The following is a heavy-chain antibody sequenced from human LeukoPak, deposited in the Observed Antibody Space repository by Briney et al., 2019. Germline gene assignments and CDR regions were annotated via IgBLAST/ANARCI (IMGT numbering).Heavy chain of an antibody. Sequence: GGSLRLSCAASGFTFSSYDMHWVRQVTGKGLEWVSGIGTAGDTYHVDSVKGRFTISRENAKNSLYLQMNSLRAGDTAVYYCARASRSAAADFDYWGQGTLVTVSS. CDR1: GFTFSSYD. D-gene: IGHD6-13*01. V-gene: IGHV3-13*01. CDR3: ARASRSAAADFDY. CDR2: IGTAGDT. J-gene: IGHJ4*02.